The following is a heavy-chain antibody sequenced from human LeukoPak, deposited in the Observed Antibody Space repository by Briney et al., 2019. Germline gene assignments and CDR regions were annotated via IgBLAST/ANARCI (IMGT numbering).Heavy chain of an antibody. CDR3: ARCNNWFDP. Sequence: SETLSLTCAVYGGSFSGYYWNWIRQPPGKGLEWIGEIDHSGSTNYNPSLKSRVTISVDTSKNQFSLKLSSVSAADTAVYYCARCNNWFDPWGQGTLVTVSS. J-gene: IGHJ5*02. CDR1: GGSFSGYY. CDR2: IDHSGST. V-gene: IGHV4-34*01.